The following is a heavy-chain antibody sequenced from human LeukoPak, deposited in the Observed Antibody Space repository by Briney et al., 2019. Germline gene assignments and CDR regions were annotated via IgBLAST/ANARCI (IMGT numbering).Heavy chain of an antibody. J-gene: IGHJ4*02. V-gene: IGHV1-2*02. CDR2: INPNSGGT. CDR3: ARDIVVVPAVVDTAMVRDY. CDR1: GYTFTGYY. D-gene: IGHD2-2*01. Sequence: GASVKVSCKASGYTFTGYYMHWVRQAPGQGLEWMGWINPNSGGTNYAQKFQGRVTMTRDTSISTAYMELSRLRSDDTAVYYCARDIVVVPAVVDTAMVRDYWGQGTLVTVSS.